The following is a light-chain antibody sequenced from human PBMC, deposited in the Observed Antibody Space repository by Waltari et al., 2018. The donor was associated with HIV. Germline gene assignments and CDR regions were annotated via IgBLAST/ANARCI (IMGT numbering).Light chain of an antibody. CDR1: KLGDKF. V-gene: IGLV3-1*01. Sequence: SYDLIQPPSVSVSPGQTARITCSGAKLGDKFASWYNQRAGQSPVLVIYQDTKRPSGIPERFSGSNSGNTATLTINGTQPMDEADYYCQAWDNKTGVFGPGTKVTVV. J-gene: IGLJ1*01. CDR3: QAWDNKTGV. CDR2: QDT.